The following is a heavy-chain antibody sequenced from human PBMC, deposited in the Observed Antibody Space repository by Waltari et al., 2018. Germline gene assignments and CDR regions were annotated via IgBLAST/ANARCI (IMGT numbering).Heavy chain of an antibody. V-gene: IGHV1-69*05. CDR3: ASMVRGVRHMDV. D-gene: IGHD3-10*01. Sequence: QVQLVQSGAEVKKPGSSVKVSCKASGGTFSSYAISWVRQAPGQGLEWMGGIIPIFGTANYAQKFQGRVTITPDESTSTAYMELSSRRSEDTAVYYWASMVRGVRHMDVWGKGTTVTVSS. CDR1: GGTFSSYA. J-gene: IGHJ6*03. CDR2: IIPIFGTA.